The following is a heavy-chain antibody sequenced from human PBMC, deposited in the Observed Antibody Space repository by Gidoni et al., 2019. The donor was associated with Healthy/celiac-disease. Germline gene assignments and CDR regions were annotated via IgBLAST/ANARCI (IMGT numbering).Heavy chain of an antibody. D-gene: IGHD3-3*01. J-gene: IGHJ6*02. Sequence: QVQLVESGGGVVQPGRSMRPSCAASGFNFSSYGMHWVRQAPGKGLEWVSVIWYDGSNKYYADSVKGRFTISRDNSKNTLYLQMNSLRAEDTAVYYCAREGRITIFGTTDNMDVWGQGTTVTVSS. CDR2: IWYDGSNK. CDR1: GFNFSSYG. V-gene: IGHV3-33*01. CDR3: AREGRITIFGTTDNMDV.